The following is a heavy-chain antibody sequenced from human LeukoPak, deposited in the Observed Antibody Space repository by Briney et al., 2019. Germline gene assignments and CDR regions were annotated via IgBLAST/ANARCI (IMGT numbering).Heavy chain of an antibody. CDR1: GLTFDDSA. CDR3: AKESGKFDY. CDR2: ISADGGST. J-gene: IGHJ4*02. V-gene: IGHV3-43*02. Sequence: GGSLRLSCVVSGLTFDDSAMHWVRQAPGKGLEWVSLISADGGSTFSADSVKGRFSISRDNSKNSLYLQMNSLRSEDTAMYYCAKESGKFDYWGQGTLVAVSS.